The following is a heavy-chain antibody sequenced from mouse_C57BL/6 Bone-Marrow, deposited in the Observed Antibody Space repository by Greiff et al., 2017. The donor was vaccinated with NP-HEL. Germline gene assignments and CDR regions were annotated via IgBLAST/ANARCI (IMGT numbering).Heavy chain of an antibody. V-gene: IGHV1-18*01. Sequence: VQLQQSGPELVKPGASVKIPCKASGYTFTDYNMDWVKQSHGKSLEWIGDINPNNGGTIYNQKFKGKATLTVDKSSSTAYMELRSLTSEDTAVYYCARCYYGSSYRYYYAMDYWGQGTSVTVSS. CDR1: GYTFTDYN. CDR2: INPNNGGT. D-gene: IGHD1-1*01. CDR3: ARCYYGSSYRYYYAMDY. J-gene: IGHJ4*01.